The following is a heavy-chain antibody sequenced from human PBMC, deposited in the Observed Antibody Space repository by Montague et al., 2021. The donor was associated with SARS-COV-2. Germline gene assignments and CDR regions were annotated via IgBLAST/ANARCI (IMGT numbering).Heavy chain of an antibody. CDR2: IDHSGNT. D-gene: IGHD1-26*01. CDR1: RGSFHIFS. Sequence: SETLSLTCAVYRGSFHIFSWGWIRESPGKGLEWIGEIDHSGNTKYNPSLESRATISVDTSKNQFSLNLTSVTAADTAMYYCARGTRVVGISQGFRYWGQGTQVAVSS. J-gene: IGHJ4*02. V-gene: IGHV4-34*01. CDR3: ARGTRVVGISQGFRY.